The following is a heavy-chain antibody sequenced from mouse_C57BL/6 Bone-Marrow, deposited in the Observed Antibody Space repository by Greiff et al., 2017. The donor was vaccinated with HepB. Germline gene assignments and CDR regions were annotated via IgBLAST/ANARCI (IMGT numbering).Heavy chain of an antibody. V-gene: IGHV10-3*01. CDR3: VRDRLDDGYYLFAY. CDR2: IRSKSSNYAT. D-gene: IGHD2-3*01. Sequence: EVQVVESGGGLVQPKGSLKLSCAASGFTFNTYAMHWVRQAPGKGLEWVARIRSKSSNYATYYADSVKDRFTISRDDSQSMLDLQMNNLKTEDTAMYYCVRDRLDDGYYLFAYWGQGTLVTVSA. J-gene: IGHJ3*01. CDR1: GFTFNTYA.